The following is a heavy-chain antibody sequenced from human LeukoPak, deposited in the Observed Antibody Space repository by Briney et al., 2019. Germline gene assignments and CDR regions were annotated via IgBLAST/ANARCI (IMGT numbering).Heavy chain of an antibody. V-gene: IGHV3-53*01. D-gene: IGHD2-15*01. CDR2: IYSGGST. CDR3: VRHYCSGGSCYAPDWFDP. Sequence: PGGSLRLSCAASGFTVSSNYMSWVRQAPGKGLEWVSVIYSGGSTYYADSVKGRFTISRDNSKNTLYLQMNSLRAEDTAVYYCVRHYCSGGSCYAPDWFDPWGQGTLVTVSS. CDR1: GFTVSSNY. J-gene: IGHJ5*02.